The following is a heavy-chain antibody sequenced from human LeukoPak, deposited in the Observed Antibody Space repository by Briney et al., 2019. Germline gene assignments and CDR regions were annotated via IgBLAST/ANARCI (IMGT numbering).Heavy chain of an antibody. V-gene: IGHV3-23*01. CDR2: ISGSGGST. D-gene: IGHD1-7*01. J-gene: IGHJ6*03. Sequence: GGTLRLSCAASGFTFSSYGMSWVRQAPGKGLEWVSAISGSGGSTYYADSVKGRFTIPRDNSKNTLFLQMNSLRAEDTAVYYCAKRRGLELLYYYYMDVWGKGTTVTVSS. CDR3: AKRRGLELLYYYYMDV. CDR1: GFTFSSYG.